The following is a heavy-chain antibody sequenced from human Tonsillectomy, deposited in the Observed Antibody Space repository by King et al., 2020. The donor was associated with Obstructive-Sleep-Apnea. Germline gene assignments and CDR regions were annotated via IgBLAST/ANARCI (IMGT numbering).Heavy chain of an antibody. CDR1: GFTFDDYA. V-gene: IGHV3-9*01. CDR2: ISWNSGNI. D-gene: IGHD5-12*01. J-gene: IGHJ3*02. CDR3: VKDRREWGYSDWHDAFAI. Sequence: VQLVESGGGLVQPGRSLRLSCASSGFTFDDYAMHWVRQAPGKGLEWVSGISWNSGNIGYADSVKGRFTISRDNAKNSLYLQMNSLRPEDTALYYCVKDRREWGYSDWHDAFAIWGRGTMVAVSS.